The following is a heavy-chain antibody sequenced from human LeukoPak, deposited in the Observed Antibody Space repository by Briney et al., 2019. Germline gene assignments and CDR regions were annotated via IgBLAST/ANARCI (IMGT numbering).Heavy chain of an antibody. CDR3: ARDGSGSGWWAYNY. J-gene: IGHJ4*02. D-gene: IGHD6-19*01. CDR2: MNPNSGNT. Sequence: GASVKVSCKASGYTFTSYDINWVRQATGQGLEWMGWMNPNSGNTGYAQKFQGRVTITRNTSISTAYMELSSLRSEDTAVYYCARDGSGSGWWAYNYWGQGTLVTVSS. CDR1: GYTFTSYD. V-gene: IGHV1-8*03.